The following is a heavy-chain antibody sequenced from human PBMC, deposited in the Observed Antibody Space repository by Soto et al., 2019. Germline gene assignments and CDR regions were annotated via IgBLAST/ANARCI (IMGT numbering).Heavy chain of an antibody. Sequence: ASVKVSCKSSGYNFTRFGISWVRQAPGQGLEWMGWISTYNGNTNYAQRLQGRVTMTTDTSTNTAYMGLRSLRSDDTAVYYCARLYIVGTTMSYGMDVWGQGTTVTVSS. V-gene: IGHV1-18*01. CDR2: ISTYNGNT. J-gene: IGHJ6*02. CDR3: ARLYIVGTTMSYGMDV. CDR1: GYNFTRFG. D-gene: IGHD1-26*01.